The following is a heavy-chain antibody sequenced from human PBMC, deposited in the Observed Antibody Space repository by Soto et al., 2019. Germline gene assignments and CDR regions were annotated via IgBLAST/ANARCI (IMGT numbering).Heavy chain of an antibody. Sequence: QVQLVESGGDVVQPGRSLRLSCAASGFTFSSYGMHWVRQAPGKGLEWVAVIWYDGSNKYYADSVKGRFSISRDNSKNTLYLQMNSLRAEDTAVYYCARDETFYYYDSSGPTNYYYYGMDVWGQGTAVTVSS. J-gene: IGHJ6*02. CDR2: IWYDGSNK. CDR3: ARDETFYYYDSSGPTNYYYYGMDV. V-gene: IGHV3-33*01. CDR1: GFTFSSYG. D-gene: IGHD3-22*01.